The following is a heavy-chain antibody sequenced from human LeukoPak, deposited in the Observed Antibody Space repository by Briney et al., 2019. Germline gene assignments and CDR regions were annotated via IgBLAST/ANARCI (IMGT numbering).Heavy chain of an antibody. J-gene: IGHJ5*02. CDR2: IKQDGSAK. CDR1: GFTVSSYW. V-gene: IGHV3-7*01. Sequence: PGGSLRLSCAASGFTVSSYWMSWVRQALGKGLEWVASIKQDGSAKYYVDSVKGRFTISRDNSKNTLYLQMNSLRAEDTAVYYCARPRAGTYNWFDPWGQGTLVTVSS. CDR3: ARPRAGTYNWFDP. D-gene: IGHD1-7*01.